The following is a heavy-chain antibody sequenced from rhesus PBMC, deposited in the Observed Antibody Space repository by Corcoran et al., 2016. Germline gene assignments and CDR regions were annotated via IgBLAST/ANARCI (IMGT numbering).Heavy chain of an antibody. CDR1: GFTFSSYG. J-gene: IGHJ4*01. D-gene: IGHD3-40*01. CDR2: IRFTRVST. CDR3: AKVGSGRRIDY. V-gene: IGHV3S5*01. Sequence: EVQLVETGGGLVQPGGSLRLSCAATGFTFSSYGRRWVRQAPGRGLEEVSGIRFTRVSTYYAGSGKGRVNITRNNSKNTLSLQMNSLRAEDTAVYYCAKVGSGRRIDYWGQGVLVTVSS.